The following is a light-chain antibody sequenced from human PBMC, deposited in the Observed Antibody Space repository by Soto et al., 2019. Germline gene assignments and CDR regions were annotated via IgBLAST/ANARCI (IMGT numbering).Light chain of an antibody. J-gene: IGLJ1*01. CDR3: SSYTSSSTHRYV. Sequence: QSALTQPASVSGSPGQSITISCTGTSSDVGGYNYVSWYQQHPGKAPKLMIYDVSNRPSGVSNRFSGSKSGNTASLTISGLQAEDEADYYCSSYTSSSTHRYVFGTGTKLTVL. V-gene: IGLV2-14*01. CDR1: SSDVGGYNY. CDR2: DVS.